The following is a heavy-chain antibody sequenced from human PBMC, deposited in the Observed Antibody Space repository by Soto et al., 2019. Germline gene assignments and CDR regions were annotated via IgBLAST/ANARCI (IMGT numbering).Heavy chain of an antibody. CDR2: INPSGGST. CDR3: ARDPRYCGGGSSHSGGILWYNWFDP. Sequence: QVQLVQSGAEVKKPGASVKVSCKASGYAFIGYYMHWVRQAPGQGLEWMGIINPSGGSTTYPQKYQGRVTMTSDTSTSTVYMELSSLRSEDTAVYYCARDPRYCGGGSSHSGGILWYNWFDPWGQGTLVTVSS. V-gene: IGHV1-46*01. D-gene: IGHD2-15*01. J-gene: IGHJ5*02. CDR1: GYAFIGYY.